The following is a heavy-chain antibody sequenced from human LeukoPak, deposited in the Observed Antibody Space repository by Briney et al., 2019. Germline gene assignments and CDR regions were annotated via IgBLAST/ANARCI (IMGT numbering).Heavy chain of an antibody. Sequence: PSETLSLTCSVSGGTISSTSYYWAWIRQPPGKGLEWIGSVYYSGSTYYNPSLKSRVIISVDTSKNQFSLKLNSVTAADTAVYYCARRSFEHSSGYYSRGAFAIRGQGAMVTVSS. CDR3: ARRSFEHSSGYYSRGAFAI. CDR1: GGTISSTSYY. CDR2: VYYSGST. D-gene: IGHD3-22*01. V-gene: IGHV4-39*01. J-gene: IGHJ3*02.